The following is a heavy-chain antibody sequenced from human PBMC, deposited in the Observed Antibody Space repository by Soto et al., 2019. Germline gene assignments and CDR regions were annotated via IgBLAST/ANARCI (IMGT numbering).Heavy chain of an antibody. D-gene: IGHD6-6*01. Sequence: PSETLSLTCTVSGGSISSSSYYWGWIRQPPGKGLEWIGSIYYSGSTYYNPSLKSRVTISVDTSKNQFSLKLSSVTAADTAVYYCARLAPGIAARFFSPYYYYYMDVWGKGTTVTVSS. J-gene: IGHJ6*03. V-gene: IGHV4-39*01. CDR3: ARLAPGIAARFFSPYYYYYMDV. CDR2: IYYSGST. CDR1: GGSISSSSYY.